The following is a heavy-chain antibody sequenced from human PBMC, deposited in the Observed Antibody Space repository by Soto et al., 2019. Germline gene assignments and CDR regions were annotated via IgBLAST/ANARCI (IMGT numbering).Heavy chain of an antibody. CDR1: GFPFSSFW. Sequence: PGGSLRLSCAASGFPFSSFWMHWVRQTPGKGLMWVSRIDSDGSSTAYADSVKGRFTISRDNAKSTLYLQMNSLRAEDTAVYYCARDLTTSSSFWGQGALVTVSS. CDR3: ARDLTTSSSF. V-gene: IGHV3-74*01. CDR2: IDSDGSST. D-gene: IGHD6-6*01. J-gene: IGHJ4*02.